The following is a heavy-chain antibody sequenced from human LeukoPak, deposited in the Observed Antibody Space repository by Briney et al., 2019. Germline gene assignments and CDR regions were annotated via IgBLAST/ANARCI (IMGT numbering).Heavy chain of an antibody. CDR3: AGGSQYKGPTAYWFDP. V-gene: IGHV3-30-3*01. CDR1: GFTFSSYA. CDR2: ISYDGSNK. J-gene: IGHJ5*02. Sequence: PGGSLRLSCAASGFTFSSYAMHWVRQAPGKGLEWVAGISYDGSNKYYADSVKGRFTISRDNSKNTLYLQMNSLRAEDTAVYYCAGGSQYKGPTAYWFDPWGQGTLVTVSS. D-gene: IGHD1-1*01.